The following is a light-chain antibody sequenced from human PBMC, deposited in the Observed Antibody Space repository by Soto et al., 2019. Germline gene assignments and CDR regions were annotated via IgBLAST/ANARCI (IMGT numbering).Light chain of an antibody. V-gene: IGLV1-40*01. CDR3: QSHDSSLHASV. CDR1: SSNIGAGYD. Sequence: QSVLTQPPAVSGAPGQRVTISCTGSSSNIGAGYDVHWYLQLPGTAPKLLIYGSTNRPSGVPDRFSGSKSGSSASLAITGLQAEDEADYYCQSHDSSLHASVFGTGTKLTVL. J-gene: IGLJ1*01. CDR2: GST.